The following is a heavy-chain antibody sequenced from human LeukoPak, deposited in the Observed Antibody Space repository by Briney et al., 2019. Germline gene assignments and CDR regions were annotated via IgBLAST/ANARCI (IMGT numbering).Heavy chain of an antibody. Sequence: GGSLRLSRAASGFTFTNYIMNWVRQAPRKGLEWVSSITGSGSYIYYADSVKGRFTISRDNAKNSLYLQMNSLRADDTAVYYCARVFEEHGYYLAYFDYWGQGTLVSVSS. D-gene: IGHD3-22*01. CDR2: ITGSGSYI. CDR1: GFTFTNYI. V-gene: IGHV3-21*01. CDR3: ARVFEEHGYYLAYFDY. J-gene: IGHJ4*02.